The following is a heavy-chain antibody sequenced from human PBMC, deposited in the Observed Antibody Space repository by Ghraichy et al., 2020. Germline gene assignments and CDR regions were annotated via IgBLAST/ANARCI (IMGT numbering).Heavy chain of an antibody. CDR2: IYYSGST. D-gene: IGHD6-13*01. CDR3: ARDLAAAGDY. Sequence: SETALTFTVSGGSISSSSYYWGWIRQPPGKGLEWIGSIYYSGSTYYNPSLKSRVTISVDTSKNQFSLKLSSVTAADTAVYYCARDLAAAGDYWGQGTLVTVSS. J-gene: IGHJ4*02. CDR1: GGSISSSSYY. V-gene: IGHV4-39*02.